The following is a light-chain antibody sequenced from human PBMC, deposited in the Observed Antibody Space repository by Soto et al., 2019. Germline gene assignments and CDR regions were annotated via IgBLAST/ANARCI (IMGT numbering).Light chain of an antibody. CDR3: QQYDTSPPT. J-gene: IGKJ5*01. CDR1: QTIASRY. Sequence: EIVLTQSPGTLSLSPGERATLSCRVSQTIASRYLAWYQHQPGQATRLLIYRTFARAPGIPDRFSGGGSGTDFTLPISRLEREDFAGYYFQQYDTSPPTFGQGTRLHI. V-gene: IGKV3-20*01. CDR2: RTF.